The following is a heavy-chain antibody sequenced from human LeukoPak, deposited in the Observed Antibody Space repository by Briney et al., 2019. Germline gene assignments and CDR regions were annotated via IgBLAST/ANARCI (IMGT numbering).Heavy chain of an antibody. Sequence: GGSLRLSCAASGFTVSSNYMSWVRQAPGKGLEWVSVIYSGGSTYYADSVKGRFTISRDNSKNTLNLQMNSLRAEDTAVYYCARGPRITLIRGGQWYYYMDVWGKGTMVTISS. V-gene: IGHV3-53*01. CDR2: IYSGGST. J-gene: IGHJ6*03. D-gene: IGHD3-10*01. CDR3: ARGPRITLIRGGQWYYYMDV. CDR1: GFTVSSNY.